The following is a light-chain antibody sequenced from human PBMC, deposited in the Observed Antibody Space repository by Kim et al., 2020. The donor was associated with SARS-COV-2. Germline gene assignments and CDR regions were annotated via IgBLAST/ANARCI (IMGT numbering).Light chain of an antibody. CDR3: QQSYSTPPT. V-gene: IGKV1-39*01. J-gene: IGKJ2*01. Sequence: DIQMTQSPSSLSASVGDRVTITCRASRNIGTYLNWYQQKPGKAPELLIYPTSTLRSGVPSRFSGSGSGTDYTLTITSLQPEDFATYYCQQSYSTPPTFGQGTKLEI. CDR1: RNIGTY. CDR2: PTS.